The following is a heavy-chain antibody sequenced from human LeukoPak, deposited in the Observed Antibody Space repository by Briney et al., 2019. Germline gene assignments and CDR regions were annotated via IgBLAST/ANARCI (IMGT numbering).Heavy chain of an antibody. V-gene: IGHV1-18*01. D-gene: IGHD3-22*01. CDR1: GYTFTSYG. J-gene: IGHJ4*02. Sequence: ASVKVSCKASGYTFTSYGITWVRQAPGQGLEWMGWISTYNGNTNYAQNLQGRVTMTTDTSTSTAYMELRSLRSDDTAMYYCARDTYYYDSSNYYWGQGTPVTVSS. CDR3: ARDTYYYDSSNYY. CDR2: ISTYNGNT.